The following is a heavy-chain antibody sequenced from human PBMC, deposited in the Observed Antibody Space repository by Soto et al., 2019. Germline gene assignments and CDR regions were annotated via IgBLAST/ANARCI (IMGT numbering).Heavy chain of an antibody. Sequence: EVQLVESGGGLVQPGGSLRLSCAASGFIFSNYWMNWVRQAPGKGLEWVASINQDGREKYYVDSVKGRFTISRDNAKNSLYLQVNSLRAEATAVYYCARDGEAAGLYFYYWGQGTLVTVSS. D-gene: IGHD6-25*01. CDR3: ARDGEAAGLYFYY. V-gene: IGHV3-7*01. CDR1: GFIFSNYW. J-gene: IGHJ4*02. CDR2: INQDGREK.